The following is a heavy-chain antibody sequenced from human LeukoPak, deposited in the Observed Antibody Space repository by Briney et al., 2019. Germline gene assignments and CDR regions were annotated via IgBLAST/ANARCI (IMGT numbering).Heavy chain of an antibody. CDR3: ARSQPTGAHAFDI. CDR1: GGSISNGNW. J-gene: IGHJ3*02. Sequence: PSGTLSLTCGVSGGSISNGNWWSWVRQPPGKGLEWIGEIHRSGSTNCNPSLKSRVTISVDKSKNQFSLMMTSVTAADTAVYYCARSQPTGAHAFDIWGQGTMVTVSS. V-gene: IGHV4-4*02. D-gene: IGHD2-2*01. CDR2: IHRSGST.